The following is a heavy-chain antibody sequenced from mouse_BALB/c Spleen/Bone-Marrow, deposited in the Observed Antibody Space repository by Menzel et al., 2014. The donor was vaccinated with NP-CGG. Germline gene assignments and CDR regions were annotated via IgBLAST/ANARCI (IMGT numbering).Heavy chain of an antibody. J-gene: IGHJ4*01. CDR3: ARVSYYAMDY. V-gene: IGHV5-6-3*01. CDR2: INSNGGST. Sequence: EVKLVESGGGLVQPGGSLKLSCAASGFTFSSYGMPWVRQTPDKRLELVATINSNGGSTYYPDSVKGRFTISRDNAKNTLYLQMSSLKSGDTAMYYCARVSYYAMDYWGQGTSVTVSS. CDR1: GFTFSSYG.